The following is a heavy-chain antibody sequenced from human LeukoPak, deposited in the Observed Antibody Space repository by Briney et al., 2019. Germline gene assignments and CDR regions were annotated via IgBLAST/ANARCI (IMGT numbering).Heavy chain of an antibody. Sequence: PGGSLRLSCAASGFTFSSYWMSWVRQAPGKGLEWVANIKQDGSEKYYVDSVEGRFTISRDNAKNSLYLQLNSLRAEDTVLYYCARDGSKSYFDHWGQGTLVTVSS. CDR3: ARDGSKSYFDH. CDR2: IKQDGSEK. CDR1: GFTFSSYW. J-gene: IGHJ4*02. V-gene: IGHV3-7*01. D-gene: IGHD1-26*01.